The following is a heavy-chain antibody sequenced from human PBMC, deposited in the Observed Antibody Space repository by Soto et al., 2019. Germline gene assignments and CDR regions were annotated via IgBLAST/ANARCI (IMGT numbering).Heavy chain of an antibody. CDR2: IWYDGSNK. V-gene: IGHV3-33*01. D-gene: IGHD4-17*01. CDR3: ARRFPTVPGAFDI. CDR1: GFTFSSYG. J-gene: IGHJ3*02. Sequence: GGSLRLSCAASGFTFSSYGMHWVRQAPGKGLEWVAVIWYDGSNKYYADSVKGRFTISRDNSKNTLYLQMNSLRAEDTAVYYCARRFPTVPGAFDIWGQGTMVTVSS.